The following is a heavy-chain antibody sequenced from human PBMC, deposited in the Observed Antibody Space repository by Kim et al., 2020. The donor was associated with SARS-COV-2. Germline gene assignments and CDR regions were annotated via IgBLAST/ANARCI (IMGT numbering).Heavy chain of an antibody. CDR3: VRDRELGY. CDR2: VYNSGTTTYST. J-gene: IGHJ4*02. Sequence: SETLSLTCTVSGGSIGVYYWSWVRQPPGKGLEWIGYVYNSGTTTYSTTYTPSLKSRVTISVVASENQFSLKLNSVTAADTAVYYCVRDRELGYWGQGILV. D-gene: IGHD1-7*01. V-gene: IGHV4-59*01. CDR1: GGSIGVYY.